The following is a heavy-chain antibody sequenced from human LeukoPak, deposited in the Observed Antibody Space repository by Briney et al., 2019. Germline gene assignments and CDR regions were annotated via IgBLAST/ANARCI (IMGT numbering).Heavy chain of an antibody. CDR3: ARDRVLEMATKPRGMDV. CDR2: ISAYNGNT. V-gene: IGHV1-18*01. J-gene: IGHJ4*02. CDR1: GYTFTSYG. D-gene: IGHD5-24*01. Sequence: ASVKVSCKASGYTFTSYGISWVRQAPGQGLEWMGWISAYNGNTNYAQKLQGRVTMTTDTSTSTAYMELRSLRSDDTAVYYCARDRVLEMATKPRGMDVWGQGTLVTVSS.